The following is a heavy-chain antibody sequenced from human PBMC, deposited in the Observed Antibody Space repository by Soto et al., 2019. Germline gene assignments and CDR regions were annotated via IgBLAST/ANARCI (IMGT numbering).Heavy chain of an antibody. Sequence: QLVKSGSEVKKPGSSVKVSCRASGGTFSGYVVNWERQAPGQGLEWMGEFVPLFGTTNYAQRFSGRITITAEESTSTADMELSTLRSDDTAVYYCATHGLGVSSPPYVDNWGQGTMITVSS. V-gene: IGHV1-69*01. CDR3: ATHGLGVSSPPYVDN. D-gene: IGHD2-2*01. CDR2: FVPLFGTT. CDR1: GGTFSGYV. J-gene: IGHJ4*02.